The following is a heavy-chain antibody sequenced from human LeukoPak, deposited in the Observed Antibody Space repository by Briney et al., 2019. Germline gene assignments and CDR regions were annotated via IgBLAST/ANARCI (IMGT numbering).Heavy chain of an antibody. V-gene: IGHV1-46*01. D-gene: IGHD4-17*01. CDR3: ARGSVTTDASFDY. J-gene: IGHJ4*02. Sequence: ASVKVSCKASGYTFANYYIHWVRQAPGQGLEWMGKISLTGDSISYAQRFRDRVTMTTDTSTITVYMELSNLRSEDTSVYYCARGSVTTDASFDYWGQGTLVTVSS. CDR2: ISLTGDSI. CDR1: GYTFANYY.